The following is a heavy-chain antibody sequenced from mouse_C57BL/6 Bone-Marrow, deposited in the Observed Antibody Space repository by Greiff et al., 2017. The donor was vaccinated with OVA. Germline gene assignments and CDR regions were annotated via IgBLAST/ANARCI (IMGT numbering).Heavy chain of an antibody. CDR2: IDPNSGGT. V-gene: IGHV1-72*01. J-gene: IGHJ1*03. CDR1: GYTFTSYW. Sequence: QVQLKESGAELVKPGASVKLSCKASGYTFTSYWMHWVKQRPGRGLEWIGRIDPNSGGTKYNEKFKSKATLTVDKPSSTAYMQLSSLTSEDSAVYYCATYDGYPYWYFDVWGTGTTVTVSS. D-gene: IGHD2-3*01. CDR3: ATYDGYPYWYFDV.